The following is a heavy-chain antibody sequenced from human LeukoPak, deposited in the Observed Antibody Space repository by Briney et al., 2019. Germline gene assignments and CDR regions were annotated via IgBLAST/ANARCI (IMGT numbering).Heavy chain of an antibody. D-gene: IGHD2-15*01. CDR3: AKDYCRDGNCPFPFLDP. J-gene: IGHJ5*02. V-gene: IGHV3-23*01. CDR1: GFTFSSYA. CDR2: ITGTGGR. Sequence: GGSLRLSCSASGFTFSSYAMHWVRQAPGKGLEWVSIITGTGGRYYGDSVRGRFILSRDNSKNTVYMQMSSLRAEDTATYYCAKDYCRDGNCPFPFLDPWGQGTLVTVSS.